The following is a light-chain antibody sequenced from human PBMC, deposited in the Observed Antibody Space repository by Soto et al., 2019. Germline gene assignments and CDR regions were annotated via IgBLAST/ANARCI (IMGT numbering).Light chain of an antibody. V-gene: IGKV3-15*01. CDR1: QLFSSN. J-gene: IGKJ5*01. Sequence: EIVMTQSPATLSVSPGEGVTLSCRASQLFSSNLAWYQRRPGQAPRLLIYGSSTRATGVPPRFSGSASGTEFTLTISSLQSEDFGVYYCQQYNDWPRTFGQGTRLEI. CDR2: GSS. CDR3: QQYNDWPRT.